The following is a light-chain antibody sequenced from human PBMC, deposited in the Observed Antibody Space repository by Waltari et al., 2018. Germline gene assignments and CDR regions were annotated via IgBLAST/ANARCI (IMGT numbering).Light chain of an antibody. Sequence: QSALTQPASVSGSPGQSITISCSGTNSDVGGYDYVSWYQHHPGKAPKLIIYDVTKGPSEVSNRVSGSKSGNTASLTISGLQAEDEADYYCSSYAGGNNLLFGGGTKVTVL. CDR1: NSDVGGYDY. J-gene: IGLJ2*01. V-gene: IGLV2-23*02. CDR3: SSYAGGNNLL. CDR2: DVT.